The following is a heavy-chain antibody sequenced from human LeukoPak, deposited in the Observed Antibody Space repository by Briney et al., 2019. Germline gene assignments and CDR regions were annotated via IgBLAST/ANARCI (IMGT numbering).Heavy chain of an antibody. Sequence: SETLSLTRTVSGGSISSYYWSWIRQPPGKGLEWIGYIYYSGSTNYNPSLKSRVTISVDTSKNQFSLKLSSVTAADTAVYYCARWDYSNYYYGMDVWGQGTTVTVSS. D-gene: IGHD4-4*01. CDR1: GGSISSYY. CDR2: IYYSGST. J-gene: IGHJ6*02. V-gene: IGHV4-59*01. CDR3: ARWDYSNYYYGMDV.